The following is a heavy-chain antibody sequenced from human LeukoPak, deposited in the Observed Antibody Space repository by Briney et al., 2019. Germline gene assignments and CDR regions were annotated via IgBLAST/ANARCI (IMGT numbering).Heavy chain of an antibody. V-gene: IGHV4-39*07. D-gene: IGHD4-17*01. CDR1: GGSISNYY. CDR2: IYYSGST. Sequence: PSETLSLTCTVSGGSISNYYWSWIRQPPGKGLEWIGSIYYSGSTYYNPSLKSRVTISVDTSKNQFSLKLSSVTAADTAAYYCASLSDYGDYEDNWGQGTLVTVSS. J-gene: IGHJ4*02. CDR3: ASLSDYGDYEDN.